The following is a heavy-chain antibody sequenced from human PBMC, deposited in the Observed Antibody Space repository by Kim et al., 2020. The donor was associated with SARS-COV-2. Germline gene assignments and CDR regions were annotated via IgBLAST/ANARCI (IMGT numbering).Heavy chain of an antibody. Sequence: GGSLRLSCSASGFIFRNYAMTWVRQPLGKGLEWVSTIGDAGDIHYADSVKGRFTISRDNSKNTLFLQLNSLRAEDTAVYYCAQDLRGRRVDYWGQGTLVTVSS. CDR1: GFIFRNYA. J-gene: IGHJ4*02. V-gene: IGHV3-23*01. CDR2: IGDAGDI. D-gene: IGHD1-26*01. CDR3: AQDLRGRRVDY.